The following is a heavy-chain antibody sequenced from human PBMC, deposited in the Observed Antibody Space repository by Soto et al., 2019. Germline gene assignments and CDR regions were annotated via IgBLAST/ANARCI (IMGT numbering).Heavy chain of an antibody. CDR3: VRAPNIVPTTHFDH. CDR2: VTPILGIA. CDR1: GGTFSSHS. Sequence: QVQLVQSGAEVKTPGSSVKVSCKASGGTFSSHSFNWVRQGPGQGLEWVGRVTPILGIANYAQKFQDRVALTADKSTSTAYMELSSLRSEDTAMYYCVRAPNIVPTTHFDHWGQGTLVTVSS. V-gene: IGHV1-69*02. J-gene: IGHJ4*02. D-gene: IGHD5-12*01.